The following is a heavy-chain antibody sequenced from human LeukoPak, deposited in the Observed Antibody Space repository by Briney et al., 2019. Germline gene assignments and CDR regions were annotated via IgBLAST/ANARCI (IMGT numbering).Heavy chain of an antibody. J-gene: IGHJ4*02. Sequence: GASEKVSCKASGGTFSSYAISWVRQAPGQGLEWMGRIIPIFGIANYAQKFQGRVTITADKSTSTAYMELSSLRSEDTAVYYCARDKYSSSLGDYWGQGTLVTVSS. CDR3: ARDKYSSSLGDY. D-gene: IGHD6-6*01. CDR1: GGTFSSYA. V-gene: IGHV1-69*04. CDR2: IIPIFGIA.